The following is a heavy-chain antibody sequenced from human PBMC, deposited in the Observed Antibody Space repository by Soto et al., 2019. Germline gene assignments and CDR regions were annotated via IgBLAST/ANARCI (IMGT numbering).Heavy chain of an antibody. V-gene: IGHV3-23*01. D-gene: IGHD4-17*01. Sequence: EVQLLESGGGLVQPGGSLRLSCAASGFTFSSYAMSWVRQAPGKGLEWVSAISGSGGSTYYADSVKGRFTISRDNSKNTLYLQMNSLRAEDTAVYYCALTADYRTYYYYGMDVWGQGTTVTVSS. J-gene: IGHJ6*02. CDR2: ISGSGGST. CDR3: ALTADYRTYYYYGMDV. CDR1: GFTFSSYA.